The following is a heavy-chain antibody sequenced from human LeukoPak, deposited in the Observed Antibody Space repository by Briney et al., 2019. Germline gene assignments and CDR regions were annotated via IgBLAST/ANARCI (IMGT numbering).Heavy chain of an antibody. CDR3: ARDWNTPDDY. V-gene: IGHV3-74*01. D-gene: IGHD1-1*01. J-gene: IGHJ4*02. CDR1: GFTFSSHW. CDR2: INTDGSST. Sequence: GGSLRLSCAASGFTFSSHWISWGRQAPGKGLVWVSRINTDGSSTRYADSVEGRFTISRDNAKNSLYLQMNSLRAEDTAVYYCARDWNTPDDYWGQGTLVTVSS.